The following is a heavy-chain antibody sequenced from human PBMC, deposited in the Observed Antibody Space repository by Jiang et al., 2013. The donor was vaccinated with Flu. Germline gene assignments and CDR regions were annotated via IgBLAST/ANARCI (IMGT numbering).Heavy chain of an antibody. CDR1: GGTFSSSA. Sequence: GAEVKKPGSSVKVSCKASGGTFSSSAISWVRQAPGQGLEWMGGIIPIFGTANYAQKFQGRVTITADKSTNTAYMELRSLRSEDTAVYYCARGPDSSAYYYFYWGQGTLVTVSS. CDR3: ARGPDSSAYYYFY. V-gene: IGHV1-69*06. CDR2: IIPIFGTA. D-gene: IGHD3-22*01. J-gene: IGHJ4*02.